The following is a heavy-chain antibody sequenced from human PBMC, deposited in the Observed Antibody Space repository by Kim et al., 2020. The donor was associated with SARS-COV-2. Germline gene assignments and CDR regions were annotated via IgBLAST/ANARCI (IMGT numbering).Heavy chain of an antibody. CDR2: ISGNGSGA. CDR3: GSTIDSGGYDI. CDR1: GFTFSNYA. Sequence: GGSLRLSCAASGFTFSNYAMSWVRQAPGKGLEWVSGISGNGSGAYYADSVNGRCTISRDRAQNTLFLHMHRISTEDTDVYFYGSTIDSGGYDI. V-gene: IGHV3-23*01. J-gene: IGHJ3*02. D-gene: IGHD1-26*01.